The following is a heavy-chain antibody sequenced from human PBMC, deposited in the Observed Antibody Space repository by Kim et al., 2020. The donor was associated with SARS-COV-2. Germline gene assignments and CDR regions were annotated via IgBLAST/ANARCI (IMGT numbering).Heavy chain of an antibody. CDR3: ARTAAGSDY. Sequence: GSTTHAQKFQGRVTMTRDTATSTVYMELSSLRSEDTAVYYCARTAAGSDYWGQGTLVTVSS. CDR2: GST. V-gene: IGHV1-46*01. J-gene: IGHJ4*02. D-gene: IGHD6-13*01.